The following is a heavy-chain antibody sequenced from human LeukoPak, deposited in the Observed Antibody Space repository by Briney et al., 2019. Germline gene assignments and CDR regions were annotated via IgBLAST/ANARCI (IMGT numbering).Heavy chain of an antibody. CDR3: ARADGGVRGYYFDY. J-gene: IGHJ4*02. CDR2: IYYGGST. D-gene: IGHD3-10*01. V-gene: IGHV4-31*03. CDR1: GASISSGGYY. Sequence: SETLSLTCTVSGASISSGGYYWRWVRQDPGKGLEWIGYIYYGGSTYYNPSLKSRITISVDTSKNQFSLELSSVTAADTAVYFCARADGGVRGYYFDYWGQGIMVTVSS.